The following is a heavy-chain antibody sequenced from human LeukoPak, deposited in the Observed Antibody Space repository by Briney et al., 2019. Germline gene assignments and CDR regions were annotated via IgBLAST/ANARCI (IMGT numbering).Heavy chain of an antibody. J-gene: IGHJ4*02. CDR3: AREISGERTYYFDY. Sequence: GGSLRLSCAASGFTFSDYYMSWIRQAPGKGLEWVSYISSSGSTIYYADSVRGRFTISRDNAKISLYLQMNSLRAEDTAVYYCAREISGERTYYFDYWGQGTLVTVSS. D-gene: IGHD1-26*01. CDR1: GFTFSDYY. CDR2: ISSSGSTI. V-gene: IGHV3-11*01.